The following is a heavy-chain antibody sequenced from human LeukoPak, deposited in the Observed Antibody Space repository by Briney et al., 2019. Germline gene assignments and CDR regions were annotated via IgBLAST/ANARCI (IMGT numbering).Heavy chain of an antibody. Sequence: GGSLRLSCAASGFTVSSNYMSWVRQAPGKGLEWVSVIYSGGSTYYADSVKSRFTISRDNSKNALYLQMNSLRAEDTAVYYCAREDYYGSGSPDYWGQGTLVTVSS. V-gene: IGHV3-53*01. CDR3: AREDYYGSGSPDY. CDR2: IYSGGST. J-gene: IGHJ4*02. D-gene: IGHD3-10*01. CDR1: GFTVSSNY.